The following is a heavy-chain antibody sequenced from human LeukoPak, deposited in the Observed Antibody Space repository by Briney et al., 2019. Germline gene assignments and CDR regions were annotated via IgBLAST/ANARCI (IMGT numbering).Heavy chain of an antibody. CDR3: ARRGSTSGNLDY. V-gene: IGHV1-2*06. D-gene: IGHD2-2*01. CDR2: SNPNSGGT. Sequence: ASVKVSCKASGYTFTGYYMHWVRQAPGQGLEWMGRSNPNSGGTNYAQNFQGRVTMTRDKSISTAYMELSRLRSDDTAVYYCARRGSTSGNLDYWGQGTLVTVSS. CDR1: GYTFTGYY. J-gene: IGHJ4*02.